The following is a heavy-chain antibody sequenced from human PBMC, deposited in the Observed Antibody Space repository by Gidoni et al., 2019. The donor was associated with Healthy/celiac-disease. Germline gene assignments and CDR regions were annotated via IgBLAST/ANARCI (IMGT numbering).Heavy chain of an antibody. CDR2: IYYSGST. CDR1: GGSISSSSYY. Sequence: GGSISSSSYYWGWIRQPPGKGLEWIGSIYYSGSTYYNPSLKSRVTISVDTSKNQFSLKLSSVTAADTAVYYCAREVTSSSRGMDVWGKGTTVTVSS. D-gene: IGHD2-2*01. V-gene: IGHV4-39*01. J-gene: IGHJ6*03. CDR3: AREVTSSSRGMDV.